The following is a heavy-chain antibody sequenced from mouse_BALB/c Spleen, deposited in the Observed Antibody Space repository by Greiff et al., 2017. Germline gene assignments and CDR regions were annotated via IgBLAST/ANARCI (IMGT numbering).Heavy chain of an antibody. D-gene: IGHD1-1*01. J-gene: IGHJ2*01. CDR1: GFNIKDYY. Sequence: EVKLVESGAELVRSGASVKLSCTASGFNIKDYYMHWVKQRPEQGLEWIGWIDPENGDTEYAPKFQGKATMTADTSSNTAYLQLSSLTSEDTAVYYCKNDYYGSRDFDYWGQGTTLTVSS. CDR3: KNDYYGSRDFDY. V-gene: IGHV14-4*02. CDR2: IDPENGDT.